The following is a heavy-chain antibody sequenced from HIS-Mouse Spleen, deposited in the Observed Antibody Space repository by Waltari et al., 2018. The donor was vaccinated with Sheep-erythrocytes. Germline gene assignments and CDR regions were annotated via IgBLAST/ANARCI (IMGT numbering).Heavy chain of an antibody. V-gene: IGHV2-5*01. CDR1: GFSLSTSGVG. CDR2: IYWNDDK. D-gene: IGHD3-22*01. J-gene: IGHJ3*02. Sequence: QITLKESGPTLVKPTQTLTLTCTFSGFSLSTSGVGVGWIRQPPGKALEWLALIYWNDDKRYSLSLKSRLTITKDTSKNQVVLTMTNMDPVDTATYYCAHSMYYYDSSGYDAFDIWGQGTMVTVSS. CDR3: AHSMYYYDSSGYDAFDI.